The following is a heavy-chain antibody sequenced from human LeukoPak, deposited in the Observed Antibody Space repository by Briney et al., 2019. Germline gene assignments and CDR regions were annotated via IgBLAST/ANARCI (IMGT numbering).Heavy chain of an antibody. D-gene: IGHD3-16*02. J-gene: IGHJ4*02. CDR3: AREGRDIKYDYVWGSYRYYFDY. V-gene: IGHV1-69*06. CDR1: GGTFSSYA. CDR2: IIPIFGTA. Sequence: GASVKVSCKASGGTFSSYAISWVRQAPGQGLEWMGGIIPIFGTANYAQKFQGRVTITADKSTSTAYMELSSLRSEDTAVYYCAREGRDIKYDYVWGSYRYYFDYWGQGTLVTVSS.